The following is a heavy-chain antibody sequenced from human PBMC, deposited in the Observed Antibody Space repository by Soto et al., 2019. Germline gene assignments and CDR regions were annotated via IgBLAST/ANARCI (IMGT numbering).Heavy chain of an antibody. J-gene: IGHJ4*02. D-gene: IGHD5-12*01. CDR3: ARGPALYGYEDY. CDR2: INHSGST. CDR1: GGSFSGYY. V-gene: IGHV4-34*01. Sequence: QVQLQQWGAGLLKPSETLSLTCAVYGGSFSGYYWSWIRQPPGKGLEWIGEINHSGSTNYHPSLKSRVTISVDTSKNQFSLKLSSVTAADTAVYYCARGPALYGYEDYWCQGTLVTVSS.